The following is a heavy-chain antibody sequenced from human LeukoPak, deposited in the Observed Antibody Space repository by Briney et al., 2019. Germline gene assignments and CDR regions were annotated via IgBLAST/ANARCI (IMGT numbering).Heavy chain of an antibody. V-gene: IGHV3-7*01. CDR2: IKEDGSDK. D-gene: IGHD3-22*01. CDR1: GFPFSRYW. CDR3: ARDYAMMVDY. J-gene: IGHJ4*02. Sequence: GGSLRLSCAASGFPFSRYWMSWVRQAPGKGLEWVANIKEDGSDKYYVDSVKGRFTISRDNAKNLLFLQVSSLRAEDTAVYYCARDYAMMVDYWGQGTLVTISS.